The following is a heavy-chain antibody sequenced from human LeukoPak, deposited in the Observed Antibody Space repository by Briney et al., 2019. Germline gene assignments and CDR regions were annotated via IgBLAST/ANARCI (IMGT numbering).Heavy chain of an antibody. CDR2: INTNTGNP. J-gene: IGHJ4*02. Sequence: ASVKVSCKASGYTLTSYAMGWVRQAPGHGLEWVGWINTNTGNPTYAQVFTGRFVFSLDTSLSTAYLQISSLEAEDTAVYYCASFFCINGVCYYLDYWGQGTLVTVSS. D-gene: IGHD2-8*01. V-gene: IGHV7-4-1*02. CDR1: GYTLTSYA. CDR3: ASFFCINGVCYYLDY.